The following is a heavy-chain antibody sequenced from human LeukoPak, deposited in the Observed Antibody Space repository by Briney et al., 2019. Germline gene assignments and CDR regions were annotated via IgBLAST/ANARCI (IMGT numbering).Heavy chain of an antibody. Sequence: PSETLSLTCTVSGVSISSGGYYWGWLRQHPGKGLEWIVYIYYSRSTYYNPSLKSRVTISVDTSKNQFSLKLSSVTAADTAVYYCARLMATWYFDLWGRGTLVTVSS. V-gene: IGHV4-31*03. D-gene: IGHD5-24*01. CDR2: IYYSRST. CDR3: ARLMATWYFDL. CDR1: GVSISSGGYY. J-gene: IGHJ2*01.